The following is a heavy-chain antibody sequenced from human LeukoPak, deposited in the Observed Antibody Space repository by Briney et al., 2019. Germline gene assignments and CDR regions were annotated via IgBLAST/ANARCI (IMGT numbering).Heavy chain of an antibody. J-gene: IGHJ5*02. CDR2: IYPGDSDT. D-gene: IGHD3-10*01. CDR3: ARQLVRGVIYTNWFDP. CDR1: GYSFTSYW. V-gene: IGHV5-51*01. Sequence: GESLKISCKGSGYSFTSYWIGWVRQMPGKGLEWMGIIYPGDSDTRYSPSFQGQVTISADKSISTAYLQWSSLKASDTAMYYCARQLVRGVIYTNWFDPWGQGTLVTVSS.